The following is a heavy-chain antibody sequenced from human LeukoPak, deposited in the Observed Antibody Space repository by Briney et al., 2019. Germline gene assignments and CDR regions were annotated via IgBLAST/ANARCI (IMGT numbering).Heavy chain of an antibody. CDR1: GFTFSNYW. V-gene: IGHV3-7*01. Sequence: GGSLTLSCAASGFTFSNYWMSWVRHAPGKGLEWVANIKQDGSEKYYMDSVKGRFTISRDNAKNSLYLQMNRLRAEDTAVYYCARDKGNSDLWSGYSSYGMDVWGQGITVTVSS. CDR3: ARDKGNSDLWSGYSSYGMDV. D-gene: IGHD3-3*01. CDR2: IKQDGSEK. J-gene: IGHJ6*02.